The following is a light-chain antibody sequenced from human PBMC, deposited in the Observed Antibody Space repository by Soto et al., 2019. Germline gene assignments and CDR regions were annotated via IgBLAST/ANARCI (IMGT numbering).Light chain of an antibody. J-gene: IGKJ5*01. CDR2: AAS. V-gene: IGKV1-12*01. CDR3: QQGYSFPIT. CDR1: QSISSS. Sequence: DIQMTQSPSSVSASVGDRVTITCRASQSISSSLAWYQQKPGTVPKLLIYAASSLQSGVPSRFSGSGAGTEFTLSITSLQPEDFGTYYCQQGYSFPITFGQGTLLDIK.